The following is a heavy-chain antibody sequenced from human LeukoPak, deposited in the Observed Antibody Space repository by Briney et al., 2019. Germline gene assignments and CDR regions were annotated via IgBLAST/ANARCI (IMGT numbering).Heavy chain of an antibody. D-gene: IGHD2-2*03. J-gene: IGHJ4*02. V-gene: IGHV1-18*01. CDR2: ISAYNGNT. CDR3: ARSMDIVVVPAADSSGFDY. CDR1: GYTFTSYG. Sequence: ASVKVSCKVSGYTFTSYGISWVRQAPGQGLEWMGWISAYNGNTNYAQKLQGRVTMTTDTSTSTAYMELRSLRSDDTAVYYCARSMDIVVVPAADSSGFDYWGQGTLVTVSS.